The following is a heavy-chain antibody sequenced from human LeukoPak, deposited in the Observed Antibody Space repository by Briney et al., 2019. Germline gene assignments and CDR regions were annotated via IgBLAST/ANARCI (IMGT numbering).Heavy chain of an antibody. V-gene: IGHV1-18*01. CDR2: ICAYNGNT. J-gene: IGHJ6*03. Sequence: ASVKVSCNASGYTFTSYGISWVRQAPGQGLEWMGWICAYNGNTNYAQKLQGRVTMTTDTSTSTAYMEPRSLRSDDTAVYYCARDGTYYDFWSGYHYYYMDVWGKGTTVTVSS. CDR3: ARDGTYYDFWSGYHYYYMDV. D-gene: IGHD3-3*01. CDR1: GYTFTSYG.